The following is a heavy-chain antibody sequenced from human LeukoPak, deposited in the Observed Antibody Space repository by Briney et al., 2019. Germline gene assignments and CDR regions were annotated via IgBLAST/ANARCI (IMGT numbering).Heavy chain of an antibody. CDR3: ATDFRLLRLGIH. J-gene: IGHJ4*02. CDR2: ISAYNGNT. V-gene: IGHV1-18*01. D-gene: IGHD3-16*01. Sequence: ASVKVSCKASGYTFTSYGISWVRQAPGQGLEWMGWISAYNGNTNYAQKLQGRVTMTTDTSTSTAYMELRSLRSEDTAVYYCATDFRLLRLGIHWGQGTLVTVSS. CDR1: GYTFTSYG.